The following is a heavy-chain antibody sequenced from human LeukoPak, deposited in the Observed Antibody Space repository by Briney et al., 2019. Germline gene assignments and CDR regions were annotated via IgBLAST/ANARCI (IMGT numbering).Heavy chain of an antibody. V-gene: IGHV3-21*01. D-gene: IGHD1-26*01. J-gene: IGHJ6*02. CDR2: ISSSSSYI. CDR3: ASERIYRIVGASRDYYYGMDV. CDR1: GFTFSSYI. Sequence: GGSLRLSCAASGFTFSSYIMNWVRQAPGKGLEWVSSISSSSSYIYYADSVKGRFTISRDIGRKSLYLQMNSLRDEDTAVYYCASERIYRIVGASRDYYYGMDVWGQGTTVTVSS.